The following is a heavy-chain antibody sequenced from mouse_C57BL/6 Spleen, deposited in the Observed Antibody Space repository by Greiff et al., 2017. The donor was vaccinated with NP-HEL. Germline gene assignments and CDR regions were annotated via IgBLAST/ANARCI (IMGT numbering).Heavy chain of an antibody. D-gene: IGHD3-2*02. CDR1: GYTFTNYW. J-gene: IGHJ3*01. CDR2: IYPGGGYT. Sequence: QVQLQQSGAELVRPGTSVKMSCKASGYTFTNYWIGWAKQRPGHGLEWIGDIYPGGGYTNYNEKFKGKATLTADKSSSTAYMQFSSLTSEDSAVYYCARGSSGYRFAYWGQGTLVTVSA. CDR3: ARGSSGYRFAY. V-gene: IGHV1-63*01.